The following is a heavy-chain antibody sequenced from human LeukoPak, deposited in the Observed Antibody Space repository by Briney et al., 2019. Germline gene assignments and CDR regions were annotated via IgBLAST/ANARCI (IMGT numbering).Heavy chain of an antibody. CDR2: IFYSGNT. D-gene: IGHD3-16*02. CDR3: ARDSPYYDYLWGSYRDVADAFDI. V-gene: IGHV4-59*01. Sequence: SETLSLICTVSGGSINNSYWNWIRQPPGKGLEWIGYIFYSGNTNYNPSLKSRVTISVDTSKNQFSLKLLSVTAADTAMYYCARDSPYYDYLWGSYRDVADAFDIWGQGTMVTVSS. J-gene: IGHJ3*02. CDR1: GGSINNSY.